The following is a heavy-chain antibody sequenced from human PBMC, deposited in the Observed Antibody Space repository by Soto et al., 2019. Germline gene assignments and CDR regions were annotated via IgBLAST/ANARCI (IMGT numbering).Heavy chain of an antibody. Sequence: QVQLVQSGAEVKKPGASVKVSCTASGYTFTSYDINWVRQATGQGLEWMGWMNPNSGNTGYAQKFQGRVTMTRNTSISTAYMELSSLRSEDTAVYYCARWPDGYYYYGMDVWCQGTTVTVSS. CDR1: GYTFTSYD. J-gene: IGHJ6*02. V-gene: IGHV1-8*01. CDR2: MNPNSGNT. CDR3: ARWPDGYYYYGMDV.